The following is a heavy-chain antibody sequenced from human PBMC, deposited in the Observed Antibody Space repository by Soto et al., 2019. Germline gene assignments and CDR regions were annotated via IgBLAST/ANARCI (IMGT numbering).Heavy chain of an antibody. CDR1: RFTFNTYW. V-gene: IGHV3-74*03. D-gene: IGHD2-8*01. CDR3: ARDSFHGLDI. CDR2: ITSETSAT. Sequence: GGSLRLSCAASRFTFNTYWMHWVRQAPGKGLVWVSRITSETSATTYADSVKGRFTISRDNAKNTLYLQMNSLRPEDTAVYYCARDSFHGLDIWGQGTMVTVSS. J-gene: IGHJ3*02.